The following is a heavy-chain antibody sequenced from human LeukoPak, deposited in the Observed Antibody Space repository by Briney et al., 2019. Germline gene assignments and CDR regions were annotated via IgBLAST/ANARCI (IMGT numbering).Heavy chain of an antibody. D-gene: IGHD3-22*01. V-gene: IGHV3-23*01. Sequence: GGSLRLSCAASGFTFSSYAMSWVRQAPGKGLEWVSAISGSGGSTYYADSVKGRFTISRDNSKNTLYLQMNSLRAEDTAVYYCAKSSPDYYDSSGYYPDCMDVWGKGTTVTLSS. CDR1: GFTFSSYA. CDR3: AKSSPDYYDSSGYYPDCMDV. CDR2: ISGSGGST. J-gene: IGHJ6*03.